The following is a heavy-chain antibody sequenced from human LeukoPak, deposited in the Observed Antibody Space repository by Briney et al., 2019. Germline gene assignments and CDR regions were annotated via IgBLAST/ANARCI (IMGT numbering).Heavy chain of an antibody. Sequence: SETLSLTCTVSGDSISSYYWSWIRQPPGKGLEWIGEINHSGSTNYNPSLKSRVTISVDTSKNQFSLKLSSVTAADTAVYYCARPTSGGVFDYWGQGTLVTVSS. CDR3: ARPTSGGVFDY. D-gene: IGHD4-23*01. CDR1: GDSISSYY. CDR2: INHSGST. J-gene: IGHJ4*02. V-gene: IGHV4-34*01.